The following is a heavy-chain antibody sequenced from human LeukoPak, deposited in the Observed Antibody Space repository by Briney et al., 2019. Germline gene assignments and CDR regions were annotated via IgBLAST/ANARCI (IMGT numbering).Heavy chain of an antibody. CDR1: GYTFTSYD. CDR3: ARDLMDSYGSFDY. J-gene: IGHJ4*02. D-gene: IGHD5-18*01. V-gene: IGHV1-2*02. Sequence: RASVKVSCKASGYTFTSYDINWVRQATGQGLEWMGWINPNSGGTNYAQKFQGRVAMTRDTSISTAYMELSRLTSDDTAVYYCARDLMDSYGSFDYWGQGTLVTVSS. CDR2: INPNSGGT.